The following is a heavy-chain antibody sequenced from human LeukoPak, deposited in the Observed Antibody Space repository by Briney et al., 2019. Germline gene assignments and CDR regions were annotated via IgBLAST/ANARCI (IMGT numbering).Heavy chain of an antibody. CDR2: ISGSGGST. CDR3: ARREWELHQYNYFGA. Sequence: GGSLRLSCAASRFTFSSYAMSWVRQAPGKGLEWVSAISGSGGSTYYADSVKGRFTISRDNSKNTLFLQMNRLRAEDTAVYYCARREWELHQYNYFGAWGQGTLVTVSS. CDR1: RFTFSSYA. J-gene: IGHJ5*02. V-gene: IGHV3-23*01. D-gene: IGHD1-26*01.